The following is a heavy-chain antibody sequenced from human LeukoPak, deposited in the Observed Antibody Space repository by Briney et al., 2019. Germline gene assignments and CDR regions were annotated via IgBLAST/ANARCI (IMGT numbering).Heavy chain of an antibody. CDR1: GFSFSNYW. D-gene: IGHD3-9*01. Sequence: GGSLRLSCEASGFSFSNYWMSWVRQAPGRGLEWVANINPDGSDRRYMDPVNGRFIISRDNARNSLYLQMNYLRVEDTAVYYCASGHFDWLLGGQGALVTVSS. CDR2: INPDGSDR. V-gene: IGHV3-7*01. CDR3: ASGHFDWLL. J-gene: IGHJ4*02.